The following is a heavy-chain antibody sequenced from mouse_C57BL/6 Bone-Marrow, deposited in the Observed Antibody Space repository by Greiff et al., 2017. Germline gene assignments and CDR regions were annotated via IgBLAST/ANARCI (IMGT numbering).Heavy chain of an antibody. CDR2: IDPSDSYT. V-gene: IGHV1-69*01. Sequence: QVQLQQPGAELVMPGASVKLSCTASGYTFTSDWMHWVKQRPGQGLEWIGEIDPSDSYTNYNQKFKGKSTLTVDKSSSTAYMQLSSLTSEDSAVYYCARNYYGSSHYYAMDYWGQGTSVTVSS. J-gene: IGHJ4*01. CDR1: GYTFTSDW. CDR3: ARNYYGSSHYYAMDY. D-gene: IGHD1-1*01.